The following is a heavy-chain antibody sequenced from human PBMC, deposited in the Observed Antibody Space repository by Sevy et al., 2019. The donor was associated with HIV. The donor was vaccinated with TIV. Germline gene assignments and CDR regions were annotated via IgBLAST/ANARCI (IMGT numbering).Heavy chain of an antibody. V-gene: IGHV3-21*01. CDR3: ASGPTYGSGTY. J-gene: IGHJ4*02. Sequence: GGSLRLSCAASGFTFSSYSMNWVRQAPGKGLEWVSSISSSSSYIYYADSVKGRFTISRDNTKNSLYLQMNSLRAEDTAVYYCASGPTYGSGTYWGQGTLVTVSS. CDR1: GFTFSSYS. D-gene: IGHD3-10*01. CDR2: ISSSSSYI.